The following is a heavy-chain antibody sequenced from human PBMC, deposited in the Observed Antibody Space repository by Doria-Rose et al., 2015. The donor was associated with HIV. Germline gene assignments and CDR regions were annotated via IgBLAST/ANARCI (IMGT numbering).Heavy chain of an antibody. CDR3: ARIKSSRWYHKYYFDF. V-gene: IGHV2-26*01. D-gene: IGHD6-13*01. CDR2: ILSDDER. Sequence: QVQLVQSGPVLVKPTETLTLTCTVSGVSLSSPGMGVSWIRQPPGKALEWLANILSDDERSYKTSLKSRLTISRGTSKSQVVLTMTDMDPVDTATYYCARIKSSRWYHKYYFDFWGRGTLVIVSA. J-gene: IGHJ4*02. CDR1: GVSLSSPGMG.